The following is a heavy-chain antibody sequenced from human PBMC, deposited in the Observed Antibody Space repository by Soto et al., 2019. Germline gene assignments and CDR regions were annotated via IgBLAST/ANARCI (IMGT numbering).Heavy chain of an antibody. CDR1: GYTFTGYY. D-gene: IGHD5-18*01. CDR3: ARDTAQGYFDY. J-gene: IGHJ4*02. V-gene: IGHV1-2*04. Sequence: ASVKVCCEASGYTFTGYYIHWVRQAPGQGLEWMGWINPNSGGTNYAQKFQGWVTMTRDTSISTAYMELSRLRSDDTAVYYCARDTAQGYFDYWGQGTLVTVSS. CDR2: INPNSGGT.